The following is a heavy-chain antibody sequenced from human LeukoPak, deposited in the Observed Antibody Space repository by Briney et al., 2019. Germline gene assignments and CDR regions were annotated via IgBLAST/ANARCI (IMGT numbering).Heavy chain of an antibody. Sequence: GGSLRLSCAASGFTFSSYSMNWVRQAPGKGLEWVSSISSSSSYIYYADSVKGRFTISRDNAKNSLYLQMNSLRAEDTALYYCAKESLGYSYGKGRYYYYYMDVWGKGTTVTISS. V-gene: IGHV3-21*04. CDR1: GFTFSSYS. J-gene: IGHJ6*03. CDR3: AKESLGYSYGKGRYYYYYMDV. D-gene: IGHD5-18*01. CDR2: ISSSSSYI.